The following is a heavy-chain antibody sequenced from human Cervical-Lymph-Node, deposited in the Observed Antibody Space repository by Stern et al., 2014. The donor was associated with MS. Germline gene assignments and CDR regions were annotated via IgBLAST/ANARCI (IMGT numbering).Heavy chain of an antibody. Sequence: QVQLVESGPGLVKPSETLSLTCTVSCGSVSSDAYYWSWLRHSPGKGLEWIGYIYHSGSSSYTPSLKSRVTMSVDTSKNQFSLRLTSVTAADTAVYYCGKQVREWGRGTLVTVSS. CDR1: CGSVSSDAYY. CDR2: IYHSGSS. J-gene: IGHJ4*02. V-gene: IGHV4-61*08. CDR3: GKQVRE.